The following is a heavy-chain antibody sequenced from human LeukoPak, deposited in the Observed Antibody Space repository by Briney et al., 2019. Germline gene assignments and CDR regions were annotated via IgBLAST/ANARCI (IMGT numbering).Heavy chain of an antibody. J-gene: IGHJ3*02. D-gene: IGHD6-19*01. CDR2: INHSGST. V-gene: IGHV4-34*01. Sequence: SETLSLTCAVYGGSFSGYYWSWIRQPPGKGLEWIGEINHSGSTNYNPSLKSRVTISVDTSKNQFSLKLSSVTAADTAVYYCARARSGWCFQGVVLNAFDIWGQGTMVTVSS. CDR3: ARARSGWCFQGVVLNAFDI. CDR1: GGSFSGYY.